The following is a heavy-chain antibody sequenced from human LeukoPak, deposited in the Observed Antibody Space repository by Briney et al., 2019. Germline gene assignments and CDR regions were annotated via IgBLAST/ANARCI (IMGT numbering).Heavy chain of an antibody. D-gene: IGHD3-3*01. Sequence: GGSLRLSCAASGFTFSSYAMSWVRQAPGKGLEWVSAISGSGGSIYYADSVKGRFTISRDNSKNTLYLQTNSLRAEDTAVYYCAKDPHYDFWSGYRYFDYWGQGTLVTVSS. CDR1: GFTFSSYA. CDR2: ISGSGGSI. J-gene: IGHJ4*02. CDR3: AKDPHYDFWSGYRYFDY. V-gene: IGHV3-23*01.